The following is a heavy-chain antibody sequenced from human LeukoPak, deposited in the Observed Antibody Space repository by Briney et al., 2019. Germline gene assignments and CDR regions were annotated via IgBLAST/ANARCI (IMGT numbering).Heavy chain of an antibody. CDR1: GFTFSNSA. D-gene: IGHD1-26*01. Sequence: SVKVSCKASGFTFSNSAVQWVRQARGQRLEWIAWIVVGSGNTNYAQKFQERVTITRDMSTSTAYMELSSLRSEDTAVYYCTSDPTFYSGRYCFDYWGQGTLVTVSS. CDR3: TSDPTFYSGRYCFDY. CDR2: IVVGSGNT. V-gene: IGHV1-58*01. J-gene: IGHJ4*02.